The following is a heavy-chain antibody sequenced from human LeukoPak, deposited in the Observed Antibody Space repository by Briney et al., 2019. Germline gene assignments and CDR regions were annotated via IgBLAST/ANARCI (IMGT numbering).Heavy chain of an antibody. D-gene: IGHD1-26*01. CDR3: AKTIVGALGAFDI. CDR2: ISGSGGST. Sequence: GGSLRLSCAASGFTFSSYAMSWVRQAAGKGLEWVSAISGSGGSTYYADSVKGRFTISRDNSKNTLYLQMNSLRAEDTAVYYCAKTIVGALGAFDIWGQGTMVTVSS. CDR1: GFTFSSYA. J-gene: IGHJ3*02. V-gene: IGHV3-23*01.